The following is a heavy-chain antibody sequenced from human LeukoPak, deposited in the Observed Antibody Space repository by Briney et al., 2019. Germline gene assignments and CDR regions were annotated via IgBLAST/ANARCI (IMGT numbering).Heavy chain of an antibody. V-gene: IGHV3-23*01. D-gene: IGHD1-26*01. CDR3: AKGGKWDVTPFDY. CDR1: GLTFSSHW. J-gene: IGHJ4*02. CDR2: ISGGGGST. Sequence: PGGSLRLSCAASGLTFSSHWMHWVRQAPGKGLKWVSTISGGGGSTYYADSVKGRFTISRDNSKNTLYLQVNSLRAEDTAVYYCAKGGKWDVTPFDYWGQGTLVTVSS.